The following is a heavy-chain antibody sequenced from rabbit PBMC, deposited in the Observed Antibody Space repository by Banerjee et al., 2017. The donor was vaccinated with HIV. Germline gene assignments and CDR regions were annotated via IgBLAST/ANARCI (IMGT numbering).Heavy chain of an antibody. CDR3: ARYDSAIYNL. V-gene: IGHV1S45*01. D-gene: IGHD1-1*01. CDR1: GFSFSSSYW. Sequence: QEQLEESGGDLVKPEGSLTLTCTASGFSFSSSYWICWVRQAPGKGLEWIACINTISGDTVYATWAKGRFTISKASWTTVTLQMTSLTAADTATYFCARYDSAIYNLWGQGTLVTVS. J-gene: IGHJ4*01. CDR2: INTISGDT.